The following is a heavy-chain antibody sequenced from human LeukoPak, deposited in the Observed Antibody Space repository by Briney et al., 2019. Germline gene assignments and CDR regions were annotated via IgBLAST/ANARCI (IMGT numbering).Heavy chain of an antibody. J-gene: IGHJ6*03. CDR2: ISAYNGNT. V-gene: IGHV1-18*01. D-gene: IGHD6-19*01. CDR3: AASYSSDWYGSQSSYYYYYMDV. Sequence: APVKVSCKASGYTFTSYGISWLRQAPGQGLEWMGWISAYNGNTNYAQKLQGRVTMTTDTSTSTAYMELRSLRSDDTPVYYCAASYSSDWYGSQSSYYYYYMDVWGKGTTVTVSS. CDR1: GYTFTSYG.